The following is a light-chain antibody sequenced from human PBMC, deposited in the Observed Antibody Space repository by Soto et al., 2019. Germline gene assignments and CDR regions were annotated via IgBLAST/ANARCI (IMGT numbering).Light chain of an antibody. CDR1: SSNIGSNT. V-gene: IGLV1-44*01. Sequence: QSVLTQPPSTSGTPGQRVTISCSGSSSNIGSNTVHWYQQIPGTAPKLLIYTNNQRSSGVSDRFSGSKSDTSASLVISGLHSEHEADYYCATWDNGLTGVVFGGGTKLTVL. J-gene: IGLJ2*01. CDR3: ATWDNGLTGVV. CDR2: TNN.